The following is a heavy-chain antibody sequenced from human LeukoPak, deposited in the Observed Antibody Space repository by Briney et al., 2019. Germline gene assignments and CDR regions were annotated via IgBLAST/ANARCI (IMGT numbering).Heavy chain of an antibody. CDR3: ARVPLVAAAGFYYYGMDV. Sequence: PSETLSLTCTVSGGSISSYYWSWIRQPPGKGLEWIGYIYYSGSTNYNPSLKSRVTISVDTSKNQFSLKLSSVTAADTAVYYCARVPLVAAAGFYYYGMDVWGQGTTVTVSS. D-gene: IGHD6-13*01. CDR2: IYYSGST. J-gene: IGHJ6*02. V-gene: IGHV4-59*01. CDR1: GGSISSYY.